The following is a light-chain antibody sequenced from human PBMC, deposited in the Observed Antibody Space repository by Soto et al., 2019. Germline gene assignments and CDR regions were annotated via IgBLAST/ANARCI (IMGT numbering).Light chain of an antibody. V-gene: IGLV2-14*02. CDR1: SSDVGSYNF. Sequence: QSALTQPASVSGSPGQSITISCSGTSSDVGSYNFVSWYQQHPDKAPKLIIYDVTKRPSGVSNRFSGSKSGNTASLTISGIQAEDEGDYYCGSITRSSTSVFGTGTKVTVL. J-gene: IGLJ1*01. CDR2: DVT. CDR3: GSITRSSTSV.